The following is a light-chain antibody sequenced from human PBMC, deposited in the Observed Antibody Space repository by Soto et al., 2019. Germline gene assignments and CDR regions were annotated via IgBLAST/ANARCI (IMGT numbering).Light chain of an antibody. CDR1: QSVSSSY. CDR3: QQYGSSPRLT. CDR2: GAS. V-gene: IGKV3-20*01. Sequence: EIVLTQSPGTLSLSPGERATLSCRDSQSVSSSYLAWYQQKPGQAPRLLIYGASSRATGIPDRFSGSGSGTGFTLTISRLEPEDFAVYYCQQYGSSPRLTFGGGTKVDIK. J-gene: IGKJ4*01.